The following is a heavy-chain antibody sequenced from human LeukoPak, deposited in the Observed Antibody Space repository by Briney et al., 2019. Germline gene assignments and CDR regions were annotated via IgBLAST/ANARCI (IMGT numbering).Heavy chain of an antibody. CDR1: GGTFSSYA. CDR2: IIPIFGTA. J-gene: IGHJ2*01. Sequence: SVKVSCKASGGTFSSYAISWVRQAPGQGLEWMGGIIPIFGTANYAQKFQGRVTITADESTSTAYMELSSLRSEDTAVYYCARLQLLAYCSSTSCYGHFDPWGRGTLVTVSS. V-gene: IGHV1-69*13. CDR3: ARLQLLAYCSSTSCYGHFDP. D-gene: IGHD2-2*01.